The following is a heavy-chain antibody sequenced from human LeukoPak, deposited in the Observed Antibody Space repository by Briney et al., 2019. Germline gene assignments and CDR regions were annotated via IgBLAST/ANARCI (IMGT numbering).Heavy chain of an antibody. CDR2: IKEDGSEK. CDR3: ARVKLRGGLSSD. CDR1: GFAFTNYW. V-gene: IGHV3-7*04. Sequence: GGSLRLSCVASGFAFTNYWMSWVRQAPGKGLEWVANIKEDGSEKYYVDSLKGRFTISRDNAKNSLYLQMNSLRAEDTAVYYCARVKLRGGLSSDWGQGTLVTVSS. D-gene: IGHD3-22*01. J-gene: IGHJ4*02.